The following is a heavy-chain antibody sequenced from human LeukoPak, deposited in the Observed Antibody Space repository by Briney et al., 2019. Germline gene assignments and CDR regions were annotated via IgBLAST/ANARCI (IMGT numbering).Heavy chain of an antibody. CDR2: IYTSGST. CDR1: GGSFSGYY. Sequence: PSETLSLTCAVYGGSFSGYYWSWIRQPAGKGLEWIGRIYTSGSTNYNPSLKSRVTMSVDTSKNQFSLKLSSVTAADTAVYYCATMGALDAFDIWGQGTMVTVSS. D-gene: IGHD1-26*01. J-gene: IGHJ3*02. V-gene: IGHV4-59*10. CDR3: ATMGALDAFDI.